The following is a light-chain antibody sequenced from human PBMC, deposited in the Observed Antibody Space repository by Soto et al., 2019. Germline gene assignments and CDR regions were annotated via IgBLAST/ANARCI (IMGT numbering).Light chain of an antibody. CDR3: SSYAASTTLL. CDR2: EVH. V-gene: IGLV2-18*02. Sequence: QSALTQPPSVSGSPGQSVTISCIGSSRDVGTYDRVSWYQAPPGTAPKLIIYEVHYRPSGVPDRFSGSKSGNTASLTISGLQAEDEADYYCSSYAASTTLLFGGGTKLTVL. J-gene: IGLJ2*01. CDR1: SRDVGTYDR.